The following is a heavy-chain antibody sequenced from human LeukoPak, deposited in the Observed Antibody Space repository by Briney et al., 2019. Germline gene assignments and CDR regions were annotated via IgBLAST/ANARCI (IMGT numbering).Heavy chain of an antibody. V-gene: IGHV4-61*01. J-gene: IGHJ3*02. D-gene: IGHD2-2*01. CDR2: IYYSGST. Sequence: SETLSLTCTVSGGSVSSGSYYWSWIRQPPGKGLEWIGYIYYSGSTNYNPSPKSRVTISVDTSKNQFSLKLSSVTAADTAVYDCAREDIVVVPAADAFDIWGQGTMVTVSS. CDR1: GGSVSSGSYY. CDR3: AREDIVVVPAADAFDI.